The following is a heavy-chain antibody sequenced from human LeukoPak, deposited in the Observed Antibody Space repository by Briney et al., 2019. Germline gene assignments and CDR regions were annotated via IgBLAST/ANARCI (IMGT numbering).Heavy chain of an antibody. D-gene: IGHD2-15*01. V-gene: IGHV1-46*01. J-gene: IGHJ4*02. CDR3: ARRFCSGGSCIPDF. CDR2: INPGGDNT. Sequence: ASVKASCKASGYTFTKSYIHWVRQAPGQRLEWMGLINPGGDNTKYAQNFQGRVTMTSDTSARTVYMELSSLRFDDTAVYYCARRFCSGGSCIPDFWGQGTLVTVSS. CDR1: GYTFTKSY.